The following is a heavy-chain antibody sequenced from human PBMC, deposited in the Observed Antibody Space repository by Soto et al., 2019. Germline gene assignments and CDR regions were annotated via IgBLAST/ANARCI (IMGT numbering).Heavy chain of an antibody. CDR2: IISSGGST. V-gene: IGHV3-23*01. CDR3: ARDPYYDSSGYLASNGMDV. CDR1: GFTFSSYA. D-gene: IGHD3-22*01. Sequence: PGGSLRLSCGASGFTFSSYAMSWVRQAPGKGLEWVSAIISSGGSTYYADSVKGRFTISRHNSKNTLYLQMNSLRAEDTAVYYCARDPYYDSSGYLASNGMDVWGQGTTVTVSS. J-gene: IGHJ6*02.